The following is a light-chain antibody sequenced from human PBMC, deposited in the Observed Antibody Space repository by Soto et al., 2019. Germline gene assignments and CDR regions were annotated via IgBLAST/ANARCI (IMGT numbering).Light chain of an antibody. Sequence: DIVITQSPLSLPVTPVEAASISCRSSQILLHSNGYNYLDWYLQKPGQSPQLLIYLGSNRASGVPDRFSGSGSGTDFTLKISRVEAEDVGVYYCMKALQTPANFGQGTRLEIK. J-gene: IGKJ5*01. V-gene: IGKV2-28*01. CDR2: LGS. CDR3: MKALQTPAN. CDR1: QILLHSNGYNY.